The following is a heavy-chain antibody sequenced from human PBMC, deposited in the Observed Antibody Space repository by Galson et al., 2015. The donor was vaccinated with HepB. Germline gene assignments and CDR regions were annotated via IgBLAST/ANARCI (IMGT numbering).Heavy chain of an antibody. J-gene: IGHJ6*02. Sequence: PALVKPTQTLTLTCTFSGFSLSTSGMCVSWIRQPPGKALEWLALIDWDDDKYYSTSLKTRLTISKDTSKNQVVLTMTNMDPVDTATYYCARIMGDFWSGRHYYGMDVWGQGTTVTVSS. CDR3: ARIMGDFWSGRHYYGMDV. CDR1: GFSLSTSGMC. CDR2: IDWDDDK. V-gene: IGHV2-70*01. D-gene: IGHD3-3*01.